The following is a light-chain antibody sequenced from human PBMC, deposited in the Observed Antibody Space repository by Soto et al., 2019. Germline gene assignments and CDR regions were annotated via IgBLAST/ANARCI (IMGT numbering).Light chain of an antibody. J-gene: IGKJ1*01. Sequence: DIQMTQSPSSLSASVGDRVTITCRASQSISSYLNWYQQKPGKAPKLLIYAASSLQSGVPSRFSGSGSGTDSTLTISSLQPEDFAVYYCQQYNDWLWTFGQGTKVDIK. V-gene: IGKV1-39*01. CDR3: QQYNDWLWT. CDR2: AAS. CDR1: QSISSY.